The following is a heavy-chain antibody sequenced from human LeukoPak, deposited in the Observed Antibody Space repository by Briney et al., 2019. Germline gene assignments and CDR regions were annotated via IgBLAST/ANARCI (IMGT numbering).Heavy chain of an antibody. CDR3: ARDLGEGYCSGGSCYSFKPNWYFDL. CDR2: IYYSGST. J-gene: IGHJ2*01. CDR1: GGSISSYY. D-gene: IGHD2-15*01. Sequence: PSETLSLTCTVSGGSISSYYWSWIRQPPGKGLEWIGYIYYSGSTNYNPSLKSRVTISVDTSKNQFSLKLSSVTAADTAVYYCARDLGEGYCSGGSCYSFKPNWYFDLWGRGTLVTVSS. V-gene: IGHV4-59*12.